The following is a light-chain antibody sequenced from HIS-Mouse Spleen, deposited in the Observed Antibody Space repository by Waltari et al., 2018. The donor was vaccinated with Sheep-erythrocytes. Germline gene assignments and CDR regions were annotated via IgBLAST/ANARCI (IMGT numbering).Light chain of an antibody. V-gene: IGLV2-8*01. CDR1: SSHVGGYNA. J-gene: IGLJ3*02. Sequence: QSALTQPPSASGSPGQSVTISCTATSSHVGGYNALSWYQQHPGKAPKLMIYEVSKRPSGVPDRFSGSKSGNTASLTVSGLQAEDEADYYCSSYAGSNNWVFGGGTKLTVL. CDR3: SSYAGSNNWV. CDR2: EVS.